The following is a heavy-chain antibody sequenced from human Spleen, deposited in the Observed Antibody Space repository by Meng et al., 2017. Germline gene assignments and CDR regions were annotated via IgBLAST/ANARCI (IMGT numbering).Heavy chain of an antibody. V-gene: IGHV3-23*01. Sequence: GESLKISCAASGFTFSSYAMSWVRQAPGKGLEWVSAISGSGGSTYYADSVKGRFTISRDNSKNTLYLQMNSLRAEDTAVYYCANAGIAVAGTMGWGQGTTVTVSS. CDR2: ISGSGGST. CDR1: GFTFSSYA. D-gene: IGHD6-19*01. CDR3: ANAGIAVAGTMG. J-gene: IGHJ6*02.